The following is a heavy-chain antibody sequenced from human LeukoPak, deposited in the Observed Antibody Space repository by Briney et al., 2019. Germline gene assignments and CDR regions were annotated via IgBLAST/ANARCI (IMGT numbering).Heavy chain of an antibody. CDR3: AREEQQLLAP. V-gene: IGHV1-69*13. Sequence: ASVKVSCKASGGTFSSYPISWVRQAPGQGLEWMGGIIPIFGTANYAQKFQGKVTITADESTSTAYMELSSLRSEDTAVYYCAREEQQLLAPWGQGTLVTVSS. D-gene: IGHD6-13*01. J-gene: IGHJ5*02. CDR1: GGTFSSYP. CDR2: IIPIFGTA.